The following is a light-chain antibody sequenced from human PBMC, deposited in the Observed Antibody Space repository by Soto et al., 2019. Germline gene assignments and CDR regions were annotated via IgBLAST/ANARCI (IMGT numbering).Light chain of an antibody. Sequence: IVLTPSPCTLSLSPGERATLSCRSSQSVTSSYLAWYQQKPGQAPRLLIYGASNRATGIPDRFSGSGSGTDFTLTISRLEPEDFAVYYCQQYVSSQLTFGGGTKV. V-gene: IGKV3-20*01. CDR2: GAS. CDR3: QQYVSSQLT. CDR1: QSVTSSY. J-gene: IGKJ4*01.